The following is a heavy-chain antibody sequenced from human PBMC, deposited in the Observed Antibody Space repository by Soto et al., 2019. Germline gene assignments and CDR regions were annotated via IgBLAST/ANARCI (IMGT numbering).Heavy chain of an antibody. CDR2: MWYGGSNE. Sequence: QVHLVESGGGVVQPGRSLRLSCAASGFTFSSYGMHWVRQAPGKGLEWVAVMWYGGSNEYYAESVKGRFTISRDTSKNTLYLQMSSLRVEDTAVYYCARGIVATIAAYWGQGTLVTVSS. D-gene: IGHD5-12*01. V-gene: IGHV3-33*01. CDR1: GFTFSSYG. CDR3: ARGIVATIAAY. J-gene: IGHJ4*02.